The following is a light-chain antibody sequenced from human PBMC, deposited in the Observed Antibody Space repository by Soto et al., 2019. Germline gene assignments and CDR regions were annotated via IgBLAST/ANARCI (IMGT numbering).Light chain of an antibody. CDR1: QSVNN. CDR3: QHRANWPLS. J-gene: IGKJ4*01. Sequence: EIVLTQSPATLSLSPGEGVTLSCRASQSVNNLAWYQQKPGQAPRLLISDASNRATGIPARFSGSGSGTDFTLTITYLEPEDFAVYYCQHRANWPLSFGGGPKVEIK. CDR2: DAS. V-gene: IGKV3-11*01.